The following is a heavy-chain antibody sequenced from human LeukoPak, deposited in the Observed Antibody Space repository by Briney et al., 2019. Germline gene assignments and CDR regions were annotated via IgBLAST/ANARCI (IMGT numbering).Heavy chain of an antibody. D-gene: IGHD3-3*01. V-gene: IGHV3-30*02. CDR3: AKNRRIFGRTLQRHYMDV. CDR1: GFTFSSYG. Sequence: PGGSLRLSCVVSGFTFSSYGMHWVRQAPGKGLEWVAFMTYDGSKRPYADSVKGRFTISRDNSKNTLYLQMDALRPEDTAVYYCAKNRRIFGRTLQRHYMDVWGKGTTVAVSS. J-gene: IGHJ6*03. CDR2: MTYDGSKR.